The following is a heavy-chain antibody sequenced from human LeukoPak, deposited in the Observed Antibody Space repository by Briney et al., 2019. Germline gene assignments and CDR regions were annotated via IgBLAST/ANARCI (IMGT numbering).Heavy chain of an antibody. J-gene: IGHJ4*02. D-gene: IGHD5-24*01. CDR1: GFTFSSYG. CDR2: IYSGGST. CDR3: ARDGRDGYNYYFDY. V-gene: IGHV3-53*01. Sequence: GGSLRLSCAASGFTFSSYGMHWVRQAPGKGLEWVSVIYSGGSTYYADSVKGRFTISRDNSKNTLYLQMNSLRAEDTAVYYCARDGRDGYNYYFDYWGQGTLVTVSS.